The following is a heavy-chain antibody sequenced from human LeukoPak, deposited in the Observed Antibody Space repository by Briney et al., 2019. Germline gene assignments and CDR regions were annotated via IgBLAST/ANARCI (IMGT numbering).Heavy chain of an antibody. CDR2: IYYSGST. J-gene: IGHJ3*02. Sequence: SETLSLTCTVSGGSISSYYWSWIRQPPGKGLEWIGYIYYSGSTNYNPSLKSRVTISVDTSKNQFSLKLSSVTAADTAVYYCARGAAAGKGDAFDIWGQGTMVTVSS. CDR1: GGSISSYY. V-gene: IGHV4-59*01. CDR3: ARGAAAGKGDAFDI. D-gene: IGHD6-13*01.